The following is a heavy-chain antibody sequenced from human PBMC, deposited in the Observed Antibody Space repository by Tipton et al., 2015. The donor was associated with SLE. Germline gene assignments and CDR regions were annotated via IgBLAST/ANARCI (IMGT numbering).Heavy chain of an antibody. CDR2: VYASGSA. CDR1: GDSISTYY. V-gene: IGHV4-4*07. D-gene: IGHD1-26*01. J-gene: IGHJ6*03. Sequence: TLSLTCTVSGDSISTYYWSWIRQPAGKGLEWIGRVYASGSANYNPSLKSRVTMSLDTSKNQLSLKLSSVTAADTAVYYCAKEKLGRDYYYHMDVWSRGTTVTVS. CDR3: AKEKLGRDYYYHMDV.